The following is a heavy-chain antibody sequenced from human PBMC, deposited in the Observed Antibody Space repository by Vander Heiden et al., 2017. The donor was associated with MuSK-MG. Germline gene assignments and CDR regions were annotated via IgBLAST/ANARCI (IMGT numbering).Heavy chain of an antibody. J-gene: IGHJ2*01. D-gene: IGHD3-10*01. CDR2: IKQDGSEK. CDR1: GFPFSSYW. CDR3: ARDRDRGWYFDL. V-gene: IGHV3-7*01. Sequence: EVQLVESGGGLVQPGGSLRLSCAASGFPFSSYWMSWVRQAPGKGLEWVANIKQDGSEKYYVDSVKGRFTISRDNAKNSLYLQMNSLRAEDTAVYYCARDRDRGWYFDLWGRGTLVTVSS.